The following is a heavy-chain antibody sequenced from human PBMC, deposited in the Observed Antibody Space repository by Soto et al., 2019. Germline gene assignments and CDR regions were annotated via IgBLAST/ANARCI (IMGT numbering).Heavy chain of an antibody. Sequence: PSETLSLTCTVSGDSISSGDYYWSWIRQPPGKGLEWIGCIYYSGNTYYNPSLKSRFSISVDTSKNQFSLKLSSVTTADTAVYYCARDFKRYSSPHGRLEHWGLGTPVTVSS. CDR1: GDSISSGDYY. CDR2: IYYSGNT. D-gene: IGHD6-13*01. CDR3: ARDFKRYSSPHGRLEH. V-gene: IGHV4-30-4*01. J-gene: IGHJ1*01.